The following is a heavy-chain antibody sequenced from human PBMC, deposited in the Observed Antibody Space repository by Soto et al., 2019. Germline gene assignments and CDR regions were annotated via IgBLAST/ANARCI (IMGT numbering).Heavy chain of an antibody. V-gene: IGHV4-4*02. D-gene: IGHD3-10*01. CDR3: ARASASSMLRGVIIN. CDR2: MYHSGNT. J-gene: IGHJ4*02. Sequence: SETLSLTCAVSGGSISSDNWWSWVRQPPGKGLEWIGEMYHSGNTNYNPSLKSRVTISVDKSKNQFSTKMTSVTAADTALYYCARASASSMLRGVIINWGQGTQVTVSS. CDR1: GGSISSDNW.